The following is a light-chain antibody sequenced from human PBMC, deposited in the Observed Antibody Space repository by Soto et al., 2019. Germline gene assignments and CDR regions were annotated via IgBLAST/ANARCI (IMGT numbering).Light chain of an antibody. Sequence: QSALAQPASVSGSPGQSIPISCTGTSSDVGGYNYVSWYQQHPGKAPKLMIYDVSNRPSGVSNRFSGSKSGNTASLTISGLQAEDEAVYYFIPHTRSSTLGYVFATGPKV. CDR1: SSDVGGYNY. J-gene: IGLJ1*01. CDR3: IPHTRSSTLGYV. V-gene: IGLV2-14*01. CDR2: DVS.